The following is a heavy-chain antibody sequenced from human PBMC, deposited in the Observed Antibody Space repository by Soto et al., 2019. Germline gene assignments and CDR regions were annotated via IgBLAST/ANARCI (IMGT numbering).Heavy chain of an antibody. J-gene: IGHJ4*02. CDR3: AHLSWAASGTRYYFDY. D-gene: IGHD6-13*01. Sequence: QITLTESGPTLVKPTQTLTLTCTFSGFSFSTSAVGVGWIRQPPGKALEWLALIYWDDDKRYSPFLKSRLTITKDTSTSQVVLTMTNMDPVDTGTYYCAHLSWAASGTRYYFDYWGQGTLVTLSS. CDR2: IYWDDDK. V-gene: IGHV2-5*02. CDR1: GFSFSTSAVG.